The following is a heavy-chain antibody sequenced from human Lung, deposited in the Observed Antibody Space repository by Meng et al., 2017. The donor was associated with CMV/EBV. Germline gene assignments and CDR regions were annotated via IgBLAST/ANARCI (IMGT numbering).Heavy chain of an antibody. CDR2: INPKTGDT. CDR1: GYTFTDYW. D-gene: IGHD5/OR15-5a*01. Sequence: SXXLSXKTSGYTFTDYWMHCVRQAPGQGLEWIGFINPKTGDTNSAQKSQGRVALTRDTSIRTAYMELSRLIPDDTAVYFCARELRRASTTLQAVYWGQGSLVTVSS. V-gene: IGHV1-2*02. J-gene: IGHJ4*01. CDR3: ARELRRASTTLQAVY.